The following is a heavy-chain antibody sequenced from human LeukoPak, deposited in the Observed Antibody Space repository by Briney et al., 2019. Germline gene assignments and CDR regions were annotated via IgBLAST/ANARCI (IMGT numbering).Heavy chain of an antibody. V-gene: IGHV1-18*01. CDR1: GYTFTVYY. J-gene: IGHJ6*03. Sequence: ASVKVSYKASGYTFTVYYMHWIRQAPGQGLEWMGWISAYNGNTNYAQKLQGRVTMTTDTSTSTAYMELRSLRSDDTAVYYCARDHVDTAMVGYYYYYMDVWGKGTTVTVSS. D-gene: IGHD5-18*01. CDR3: ARDHVDTAMVGYYYYYMDV. CDR2: ISAYNGNT.